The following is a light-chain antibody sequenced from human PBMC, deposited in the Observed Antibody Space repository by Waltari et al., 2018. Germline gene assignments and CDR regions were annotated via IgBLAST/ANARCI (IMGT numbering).Light chain of an antibody. Sequence: DIMMTQSPISLPVTPGEPAYISCRSSQSLLHTTGYYYLDWYLQKPGQSPQLLIYFGSNXXSXVAXRFSGSASGTXFTLKVSRVEAEDVGVYFCMQGLQTPFTFGQGTKLEI. J-gene: IGKJ2*01. CDR1: QSLLHTTGYYY. CDR2: FGS. V-gene: IGKV2-28*01. CDR3: MQGLQTPFT.